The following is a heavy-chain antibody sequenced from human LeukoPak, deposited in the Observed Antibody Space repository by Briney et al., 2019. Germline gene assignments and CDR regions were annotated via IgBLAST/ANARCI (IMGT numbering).Heavy chain of an antibody. Sequence: GGSLRLSCAASGFTFSSYWMSWVRQAPGKGLEWAANIKQDGSEKYYVDSVKGRFTISRDNAKNSLYLQMNSLRAEDTAVYYCARDNADYDILTGYYYIFDYWGQGTLVTVSS. CDR2: IKQDGSEK. V-gene: IGHV3-7*01. J-gene: IGHJ4*02. CDR3: ARDNADYDILTGYYYIFDY. CDR1: GFTFSSYW. D-gene: IGHD3-9*01.